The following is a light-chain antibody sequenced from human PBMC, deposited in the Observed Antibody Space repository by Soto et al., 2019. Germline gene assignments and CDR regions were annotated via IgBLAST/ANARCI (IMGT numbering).Light chain of an antibody. CDR2: DVS. CDR3: QQYDNYPLT. Sequence: IRMTQSPSSFSASTVDRVTITFRASQSISSWLAWYQQKPGKAPKLLIYDVSSLGSGVPSRFFGSGSGTEFTLTISSLQPDDFATYYCQQYDNYPLTFGGGTKVDI. V-gene: IGKV1-5*01. J-gene: IGKJ4*01. CDR1: QSISSW.